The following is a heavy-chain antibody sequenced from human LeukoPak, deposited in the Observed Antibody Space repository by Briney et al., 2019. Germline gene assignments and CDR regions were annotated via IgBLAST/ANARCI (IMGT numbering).Heavy chain of an antibody. Sequence: SETLPLTCAVYGGSFSGYYWSWIRQPPGKGLEGIGEINHSGSTNYNPSLKSRVTISVDTSKNQFSLKLSSVTAADTAVYYCARDRNGDYPYAFDIWGRGTMVTVSS. J-gene: IGHJ3*02. V-gene: IGHV4-34*01. D-gene: IGHD4-17*01. CDR2: INHSGST. CDR3: ARDRNGDYPYAFDI. CDR1: GGSFSGYY.